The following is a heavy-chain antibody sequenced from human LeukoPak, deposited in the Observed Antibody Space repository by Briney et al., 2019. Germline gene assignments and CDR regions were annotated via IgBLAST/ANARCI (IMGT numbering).Heavy chain of an antibody. CDR1: GYTFTSYY. Sequence: ATVKVSCKASGYTFTSYYMHWVRQAPGRGLEWMGIINPSGGSTSYAQKFQGRVTMTRDTSTSTVYMELSSLRSEDTAVYYCARDGLDCSSTSCYPTIGYYYGMDVWGQGTTVTVSS. V-gene: IGHV1-46*01. J-gene: IGHJ6*02. CDR2: INPSGGST. CDR3: ARDGLDCSSTSCYPTIGYYYGMDV. D-gene: IGHD2-2*01.